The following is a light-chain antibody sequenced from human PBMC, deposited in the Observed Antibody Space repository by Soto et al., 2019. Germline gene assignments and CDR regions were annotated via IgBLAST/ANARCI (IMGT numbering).Light chain of an antibody. CDR1: QSVSSSY. CDR2: GAS. CDR3: HQYDSWT. Sequence: EIVLTQSPGTLSLSPGERATLSCRASQSVSSSYLAWYQQKPGQAPRLLIYGASSRATGIPDRFSGSGSGTDFTLTISRLEPEDLAVYYCHQYDSWTFGQGTKVDIK. J-gene: IGKJ1*01. V-gene: IGKV3-20*01.